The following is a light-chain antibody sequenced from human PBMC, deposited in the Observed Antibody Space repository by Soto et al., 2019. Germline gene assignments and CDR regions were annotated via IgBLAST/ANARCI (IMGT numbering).Light chain of an antibody. J-gene: IGKJ4*01. CDR3: QQYNDWPLT. CDR2: GAS. Sequence: EVVMTQYPATLTVSPGEGAILSCRASQSVGSLLAWYQQKPGQPPRLLVYGASTRVTGIPGRFSGCGSGTEFTLSISSLQSEDSAVYYCQQYNDWPLTFGGGTKVEI. CDR1: QSVGSL. V-gene: IGKV3-15*01.